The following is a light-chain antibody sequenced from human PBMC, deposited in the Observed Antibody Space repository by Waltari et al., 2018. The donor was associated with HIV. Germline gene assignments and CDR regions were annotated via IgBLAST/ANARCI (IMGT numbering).Light chain of an antibody. J-gene: IGLJ2*01. V-gene: IGLV1-47*01. CDR1: TSNIGSNY. CDR3: ATWDDSRVV. CDR2: RNN. Sequence: QSVLTQPPSASGTPGQRVTISCSGSTSNIGSNYVHWYQHLPGTAPKLLIYRNNQRPSGVPDRFSGSKSGTSASLAISGLRSEDEADYYCATWDDSRVVFGGGTKLTVL.